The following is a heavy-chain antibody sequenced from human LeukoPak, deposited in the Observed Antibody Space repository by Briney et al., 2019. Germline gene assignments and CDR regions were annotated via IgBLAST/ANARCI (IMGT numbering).Heavy chain of an antibody. Sequence: GGSLRLSCAASGFTFRAYWMSWVRQAPGEGLEWVANINQGGSVQYYVDSVKGRFTISRDDAKNSLYVQMNSLREDDTAVYYCARVGYSGWNLEYWGQGTLVTVSS. V-gene: IGHV3-7*01. CDR3: ARVGYSGWNLEY. D-gene: IGHD5-12*01. CDR2: INQGGSVQ. J-gene: IGHJ4*02. CDR1: GFTFRAYW.